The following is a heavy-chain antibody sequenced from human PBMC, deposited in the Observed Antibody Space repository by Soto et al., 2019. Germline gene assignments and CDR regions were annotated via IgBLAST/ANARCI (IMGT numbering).Heavy chain of an antibody. CDR3: ARAPKPITMIRKQPYYFDY. J-gene: IGHJ4*01. V-gene: IGHV4-34*01. Sequence: PSETLSLTCAISRMSFSGYYWSWIRQPPGKGLEWIGEIDHSGSTKYNPSLKSRVTISVDTSKRQFSLNLRSVTAADTAVYYCARAPKPITMIRKQPYYFDYWGHGTLVTVSS. CDR1: RMSFSGYY. CDR2: IDHSGST. D-gene: IGHD3-10*01.